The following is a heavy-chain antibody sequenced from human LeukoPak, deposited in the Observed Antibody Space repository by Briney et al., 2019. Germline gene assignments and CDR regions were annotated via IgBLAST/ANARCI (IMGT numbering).Heavy chain of an antibody. CDR3: ARSMMVRGVIANIFDP. J-gene: IGHJ5*02. CDR1: GYTFTSYG. V-gene: IGHV1-18*01. Sequence: ASVKVSCKASGYTFTSYGISWVRQAPGQGLEWMGWTSAYNGNTNYAQKLQGRVTMTTDTSTSTAYMELRSLRSDDTAVYYCARSMMVRGVIANIFDPWGQGTLVTVSS. D-gene: IGHD3-10*01. CDR2: TSAYNGNT.